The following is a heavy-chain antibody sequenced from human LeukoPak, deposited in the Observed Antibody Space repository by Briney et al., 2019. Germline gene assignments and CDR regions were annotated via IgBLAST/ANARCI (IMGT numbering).Heavy chain of an antibody. CDR1: GGSISSYY. CDR2: IYYSGST. V-gene: IGHV4-59*01. J-gene: IGHJ3*02. CDR3: ARDNYYYDRGGAFGI. D-gene: IGHD3-22*01. Sequence: SETLSLTCTVPGGSISSYYWSWIRQPPGKGLEWIGYIYYSGSTNYNPSLKSRVTISVDTSKNQFSLKLSSVTAADTAVYYCARDNYYYDRGGAFGIWGQGTMVTVSS.